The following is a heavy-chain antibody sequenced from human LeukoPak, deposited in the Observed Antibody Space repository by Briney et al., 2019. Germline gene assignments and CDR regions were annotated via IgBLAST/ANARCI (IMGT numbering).Heavy chain of an antibody. J-gene: IGHJ4*02. V-gene: IGHV3-11*06. CDR3: ARSRGRSGIPYFFDY. Sequence: GGSLRLSCAASEFTFSGYYMSWIRQAPGKGLECISYISSSGTYTNYADSVKGRFSISRDNAKNSLYLQMNSLRAGDTAVYFCARSRGRSGIPYFFDYWGQGALVTVSS. D-gene: IGHD2-15*01. CDR2: ISSSGTYT. CDR1: EFTFSGYY.